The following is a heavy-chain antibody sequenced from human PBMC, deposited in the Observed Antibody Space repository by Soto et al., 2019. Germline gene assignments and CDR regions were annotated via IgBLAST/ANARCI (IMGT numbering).Heavy chain of an antibody. J-gene: IGHJ3*02. V-gene: IGHV3-7*03. CDR1: GFTFSSYW. CDR2: IKQDGSEK. Sequence: EVQLVESGGGLVQPGGSLRLSCAASGFTFSSYWMSWVRQAPGKGLEWVANIKQDGSEKYYVDSVKGRFTISRDNAKNSLYLQMNSLRAEDTAVYYCARDQNGWSTLRRGSDAFDIWGQGTMVTVSS. D-gene: IGHD3-16*01. CDR3: ARDQNGWSTLRRGSDAFDI.